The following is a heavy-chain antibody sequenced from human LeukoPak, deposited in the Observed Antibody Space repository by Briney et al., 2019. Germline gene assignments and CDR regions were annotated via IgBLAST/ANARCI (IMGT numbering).Heavy chain of an antibody. V-gene: IGHV3-15*01. D-gene: IGHD2-8*01. CDR1: GFPFSSAW. Sequence: GGSPRLSCAASGFPFSSAWMGWVRQAPGKGLEWVGRIKSRTDGGTTDHAAPVKGRFTISRDDSENTVYLQMNSLKTEDTAVYYCTTNTAPRMWGQGTLVTVSS. CDR3: TTNTAPRM. CDR2: IKSRTDGGTT. J-gene: IGHJ4*02.